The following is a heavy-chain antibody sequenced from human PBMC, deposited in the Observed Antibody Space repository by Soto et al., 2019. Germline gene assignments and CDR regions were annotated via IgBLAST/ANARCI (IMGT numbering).Heavy chain of an antibody. Sequence: GPSVKVSCKASGYTFTGYYMHWVRQAPGQGLEWMGWINPNSGGTNYAQKFQGRVTMTRDTSISTAYMELSRLRSDDTAVYYCARDLVDTAMVGFDYWGQGTLVTVSS. CDR1: GYTFTGYY. V-gene: IGHV1-2*02. CDR3: ARDLVDTAMVGFDY. J-gene: IGHJ4*02. D-gene: IGHD5-18*01. CDR2: INPNSGGT.